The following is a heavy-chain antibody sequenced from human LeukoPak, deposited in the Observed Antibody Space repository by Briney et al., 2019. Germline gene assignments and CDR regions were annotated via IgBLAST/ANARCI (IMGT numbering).Heavy chain of an antibody. CDR1: GGSFSGYY. D-gene: IGHD2-15*01. CDR2: IYFSGST. V-gene: IGHV4-34*01. J-gene: IGHJ3*01. CDR3: ARHPSKGYCTAAGCYSLGAFDV. Sequence: SETLSLTCAVYGGSFSGYYWSWIRQPPGKGLEWIGSIYFSGSTYYTPSLKSRVTLSVDTSKNQFSLRLNSVTATDTAAYYCARHPSKGYCTAAGCYSLGAFDVWGQGTMVTVSS.